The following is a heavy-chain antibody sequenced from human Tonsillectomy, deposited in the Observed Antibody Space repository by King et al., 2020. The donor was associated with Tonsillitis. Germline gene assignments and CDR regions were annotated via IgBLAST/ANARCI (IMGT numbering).Heavy chain of an antibody. Sequence: QLVQSGSELKKPGASVKVSCKASGYTFTSYAMNWVRQAPGQGLEWMGWINTNTGNPTYAQGFTGRFVFPLDTSVSTAYLQISSLKAEDTAVYYCAREVPYSGYDFGHDFDYWGQGTLVTVSS. J-gene: IGHJ4*02. CDR3: AREVPYSGYDFGHDFDY. V-gene: IGHV7-4-1*02. CDR1: GYTFTSYA. CDR2: INTNTGNP. D-gene: IGHD5-12*01.